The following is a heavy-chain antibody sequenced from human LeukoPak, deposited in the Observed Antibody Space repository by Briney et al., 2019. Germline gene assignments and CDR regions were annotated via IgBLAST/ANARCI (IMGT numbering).Heavy chain of an antibody. J-gene: IGHJ3*02. Sequence: SETLSLTCTVSGGSISSGDYYWSWIRQPPGKGLEWIGYIYYSGSTYYNPSLKSRVTISVDTSKNQFSLKLSSVTAADTAVYYCASPPVVPAAMNAFDIWGQGTMVTVSS. CDR3: ASPPVVPAAMNAFDI. V-gene: IGHV4-30-4*08. CDR1: GGSISSGDYY. CDR2: IYYSGST. D-gene: IGHD2-2*01.